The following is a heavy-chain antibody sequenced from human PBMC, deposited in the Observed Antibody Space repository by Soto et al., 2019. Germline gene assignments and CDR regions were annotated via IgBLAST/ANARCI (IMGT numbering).Heavy chain of an antibody. J-gene: IGHJ6*02. CDR2: INQRGST. D-gene: IGHD3-22*01. CDR1: GGTFSDYC. CDR3: ARGGSRTMIVVSRAGGMDV. V-gene: IGHV4-34*01. Sequence: SETLRLTCAVDGGTFSDYCWTWISKTKGKGREWIGEINQRGSTNYNPSLKSRVAISVDTSKNQFSLKLTSVTAADTAVYYCARGGSRTMIVVSRAGGMDVWGQGTTVTVSS.